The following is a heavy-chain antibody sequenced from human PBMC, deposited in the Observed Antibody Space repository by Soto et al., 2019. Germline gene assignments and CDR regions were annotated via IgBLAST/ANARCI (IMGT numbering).Heavy chain of an antibody. CDR2: IDWDDDK. D-gene: IGHD2-21*01. CDR3: ARTYCVTTPCSPSSDY. CDR1: GFSLSTSGIR. V-gene: IGHV2-70*04. Sequence: YGHTLVNPTETLTLPCRFSGFSLSTSGIRVSWIRQPPGKALEWLARIDWDDDKFYSTSLKTRLTISKDTSQNQVVLTVTNMDPLDTGTYYCARTYCVTTPCSPSSDYWGQGILVSVS. J-gene: IGHJ4*02.